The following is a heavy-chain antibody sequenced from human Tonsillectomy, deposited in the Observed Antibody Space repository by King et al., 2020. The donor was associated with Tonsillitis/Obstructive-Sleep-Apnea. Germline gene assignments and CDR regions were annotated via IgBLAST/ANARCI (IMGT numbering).Heavy chain of an antibody. CDR2: ISYDGSNK. CDR3: ARDRSEDYDFWSGYVL. D-gene: IGHD3-3*01. CDR1: GFTFSSYA. Sequence: VQLVESGGGVVQPGRSLRLSCAASGFTFSSYAMHWVRQAPGKGLEWVAGISYDGSNKYYADSVKGRFTISRDNSKNTLYLQMNSLRAEDMAVYYCARDRSEDYDFWSGYVLWGQGTLVTVSS. V-gene: IGHV3-30*04. J-gene: IGHJ4*02.